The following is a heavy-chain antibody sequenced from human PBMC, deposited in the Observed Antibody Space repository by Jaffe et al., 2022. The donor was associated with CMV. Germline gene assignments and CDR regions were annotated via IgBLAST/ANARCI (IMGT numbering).Heavy chain of an antibody. Sequence: EVQLVQSGAEVKKPGESLRISCKGSGYSFTSYWISWVRQMPGKGLEWMGRIDPSDSYTNYSPSFQGHVTISADKSISTAYLQWSSLKASDTAMYYCARRGGGDFSESWFDPWGQGTLVTVSS. D-gene: IGHD3-16*01. J-gene: IGHJ5*02. CDR1: GYSFTSYW. CDR3: ARRGGGDFSESWFDP. V-gene: IGHV5-10-1*03. CDR2: IDPSDSYT.